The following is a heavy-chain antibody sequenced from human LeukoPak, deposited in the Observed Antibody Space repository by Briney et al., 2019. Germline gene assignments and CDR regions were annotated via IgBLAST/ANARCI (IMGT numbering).Heavy chain of an antibody. V-gene: IGHV3-48*01. D-gene: IGHD4-17*01. J-gene: IGHJ5*02. CDR2: VSSSSIII. CDR1: GFTFSSYS. Sequence: GGSLRLSCAASGFTFSSYSMNWVRQAPGKGLEWVSYVSSSSIIIYYADSVKSRFTISRESAANSLYLQMNGLSAEDTAVYYCARARTAQYNWFDPWGQGTLVTVSS. CDR3: ARARTAQYNWFDP.